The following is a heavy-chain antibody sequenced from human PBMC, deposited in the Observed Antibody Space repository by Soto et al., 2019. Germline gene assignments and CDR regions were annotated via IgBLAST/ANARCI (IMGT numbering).Heavy chain of an antibody. CDR2: IYYSGST. CDR1: GGSLSSPTYY. V-gene: IGHV4-39*01. J-gene: IGHJ4*02. D-gene: IGHD1-1*01. Sequence: LSLTCSVSGGSLSSPTYYWGWFRQPPGKGQELIGSIYYSGSTYYSPSLKSRVTISVDTSKNKFTLKVTSVTAADTAVYYCARLSDITTSRRDYWGQGTLVTVSS. CDR3: ARLSDITTSRRDY.